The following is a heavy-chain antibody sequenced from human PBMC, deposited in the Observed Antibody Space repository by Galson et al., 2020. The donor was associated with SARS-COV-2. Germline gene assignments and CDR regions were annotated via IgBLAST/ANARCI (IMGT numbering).Heavy chain of an antibody. Sequence: GALRLSCAASGFTFSNAWMSWVRQAPGKGLEWVGRIKSKTDGGTTDYAAPVKGRFTISRDDSKNTLYLQMNSLKTEDTAVYYCTTDHPEIAAAGSWGQGTLVTVSS. CDR3: TTDHPEIAAAGS. D-gene: IGHD6-13*01. CDR2: IKSKTDGGTT. V-gene: IGHV3-15*01. J-gene: IGHJ5*02. CDR1: GFTFSNAW.